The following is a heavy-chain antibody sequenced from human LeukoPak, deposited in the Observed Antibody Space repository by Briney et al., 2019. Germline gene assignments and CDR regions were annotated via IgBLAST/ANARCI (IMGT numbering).Heavy chain of an antibody. J-gene: IGHJ3*02. CDR2: VRENGET. CDR1: GGSVNAYY. CDR3: AGQPVNTAAFDI. D-gene: IGHD5-18*01. Sequence: LSPTCTVSGGSVNAYYGSCTRHHPGNGLEWIAYVRENGETNYNPFLKSRVDISVDTTNNQISLRLNFVTAAYRAIYYCAGQPVNTAAFDIWGLGTMVTASS. V-gene: IGHV4-59*08.